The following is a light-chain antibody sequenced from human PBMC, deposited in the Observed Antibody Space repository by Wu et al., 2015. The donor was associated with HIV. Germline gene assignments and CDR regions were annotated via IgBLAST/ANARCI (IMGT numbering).Light chain of an antibody. CDR1: QNVYVS. CDR2: TTS. Sequence: DIQMTQSPSTLSASVGDRVTITCRASQNVYVSLAWYQQKPGKVPNLLIYTTSTLETGVPSRFSGSGTGTEFTLTISSLQPDDFATYYCQPYNSQSLTFGGGTRVELK. CDR3: QPYNSQSLT. J-gene: IGKJ4*01. V-gene: IGKV1-5*03.